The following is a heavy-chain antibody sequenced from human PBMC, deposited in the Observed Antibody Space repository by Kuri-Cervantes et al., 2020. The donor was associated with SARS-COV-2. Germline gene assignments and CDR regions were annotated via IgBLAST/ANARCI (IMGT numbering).Heavy chain of an antibody. CDR1: GGSISSSSYY. CDR3: VENDYYESSGYSHFDY. V-gene: IGHV4-39*01. D-gene: IGHD3-22*01. CDR2: IYYSGNT. Sequence: GSLRLSCTVSGGSISSSSYYWGWIRQPPGKGLEWIGSIYYSGNTCYNPSLKSRVTISVDTSKNQFSLNLSSVTAADTAVYYCVENDYYESSGYSHFDYWGQGTLVTFSS. J-gene: IGHJ4*02.